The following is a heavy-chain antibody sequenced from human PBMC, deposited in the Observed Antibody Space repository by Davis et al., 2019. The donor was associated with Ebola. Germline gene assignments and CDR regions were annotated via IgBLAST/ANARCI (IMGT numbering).Heavy chain of an antibody. J-gene: IGHJ6*02. CDR2: INYSGNT. CDR1: SGSISSYY. D-gene: IGHD5-18*01. Sequence: SETLSLTCTVSSGSISSYYWSWIRQPPGKGLEWIGYINYSGNTKYNPSLKSRVSISVDTSKNQFSLKLSSVTAADTAVYYCARHTPNSYGSMNYYYGMDVWGQGTTVTVSS. V-gene: IGHV4-59*08. CDR3: ARHTPNSYGSMNYYYGMDV.